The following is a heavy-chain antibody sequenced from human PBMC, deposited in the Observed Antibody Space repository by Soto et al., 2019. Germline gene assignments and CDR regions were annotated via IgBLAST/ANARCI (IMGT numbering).Heavy chain of an antibody. CDR1: GGSISSYY. J-gene: IGHJ4*02. CDR2: IYYSGRT. CDR3: ARSDGRY. V-gene: IGHV4-59*01. Sequence: QVQLQESGPGLVKPSETLSLTCTVSGGSISSYYWSWIRQPPGKGLEWIGYIYYSGRTNYNPSLTRRAPISVDTSKNQFSLKLSSVTAADTAVYYCARSDGRYWGQGTLVTVSS.